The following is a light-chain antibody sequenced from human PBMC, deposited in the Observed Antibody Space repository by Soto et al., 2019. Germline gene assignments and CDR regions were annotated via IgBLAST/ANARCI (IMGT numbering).Light chain of an antibody. J-gene: IGLJ1*01. Sequence: QSVLAQPASVSGSPGQSITISCTGTSSDVGAYDAVSWYQQHPGKAPQVIIYRGTKRPSGVSTRFSGSVSGNTASLTVSGLQAEDEAEYFCCSSATESTYVFGTGTKVNVL. CDR1: SSDVGAYDA. V-gene: IGLV2-23*01. CDR2: RGT. CDR3: CSSATESTYV.